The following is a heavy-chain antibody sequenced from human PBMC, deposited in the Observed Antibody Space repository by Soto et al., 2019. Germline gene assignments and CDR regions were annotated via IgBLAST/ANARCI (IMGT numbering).Heavy chain of an antibody. Sequence: QVQLVQSGAEVKKPGASEKVSCKASGYTFSSYGISWVRQAPGQGLEWMGWISAYNGNTKYAQKLQGRVTMTTDTATSTASMEIRSLRSDETAVYYCASDLGQQLCEYWGQGTLVTVSS. J-gene: IGHJ4*02. V-gene: IGHV1-18*01. CDR3: ASDLGQQLCEY. CDR2: ISAYNGNT. CDR1: GYTFSSYG. D-gene: IGHD6-13*01.